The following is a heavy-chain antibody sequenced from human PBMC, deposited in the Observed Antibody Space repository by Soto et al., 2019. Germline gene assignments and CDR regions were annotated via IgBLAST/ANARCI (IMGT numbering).Heavy chain of an antibody. CDR1: GFTFSKYG. CDR3: ARDDDNDANALDY. Sequence: PGGSLRLSCAASGFTFSKYGMHWVRQAPGKGLEWVALIWNDGIRKVYVDSVKGRFTISRDNSKNTLDLQMNNLRDEDTAVYYFARDDDNDANALDYWGPGTLVTVSS. V-gene: IGHV3-33*01. J-gene: IGHJ4*02. CDR2: IWNDGIRK.